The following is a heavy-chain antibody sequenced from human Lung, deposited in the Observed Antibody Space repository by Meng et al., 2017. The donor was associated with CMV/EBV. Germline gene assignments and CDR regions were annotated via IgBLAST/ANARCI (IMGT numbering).Heavy chain of an antibody. CDR2: ISYSGRT. CDR1: CCSVHRPNYY. D-gene: IGHD6-19*01. CDR3: ARQWAGSSFDY. J-gene: IGHJ4*02. Sequence: SCCSVHRPNYYWSWIRPSPGKGLEWIGYISYSGRTTYNPSLNSRVTIAMDKSKNQFSLNLFSLTPADSALYYCARQWAGSSFDYWGQGALVTVSS. V-gene: IGHV4-61*07.